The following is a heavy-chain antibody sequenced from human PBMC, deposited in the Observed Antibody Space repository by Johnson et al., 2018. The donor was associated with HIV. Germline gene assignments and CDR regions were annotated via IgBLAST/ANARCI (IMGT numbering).Heavy chain of an antibody. J-gene: IGHJ3*01. V-gene: IGHV3-30*04. CDR1: GITFSSYA. CDR3: AKDGYRAALDV. Sequence: QVQLVESGGGVVQPGRSLRLSCAASGITFSSYAMHWVRQAPGKGLEWVAVISYDGSNKYYADSVNGRFTISRDNSKNTLYLQMSSLRPEDTAVHYCAKDGYRAALDVWGQGTMVTVST. D-gene: IGHD5-24*01. CDR2: ISYDGSNK.